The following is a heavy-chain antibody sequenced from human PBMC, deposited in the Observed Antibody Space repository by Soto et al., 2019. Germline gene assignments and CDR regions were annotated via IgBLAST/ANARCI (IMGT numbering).Heavy chain of an antibody. CDR1: GFTFSSYW. CDR3: ARDQVSSSSAGWAFDI. Sequence: GGSLRLSCAASGFTFSSYWMSWVRQAPGKGLEWVANIKQDGSEKYYVDSVKGRFTISRDNAKNSLYLQMNSLRAEDTAVYYCARDQVSSSSAGWAFDIWGQGTMVTVSS. V-gene: IGHV3-7*01. CDR2: IKQDGSEK. D-gene: IGHD6-6*01. J-gene: IGHJ3*02.